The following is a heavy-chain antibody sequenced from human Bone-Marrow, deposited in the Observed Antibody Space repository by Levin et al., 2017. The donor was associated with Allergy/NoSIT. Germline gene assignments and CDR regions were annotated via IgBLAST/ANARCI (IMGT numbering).Heavy chain of an antibody. CDR1: GFTLSSYS. Sequence: PGGSLRLSCAASGFTLSSYSMNWVRQAPGKGLEWVSFISSSSSTIYYADSVMGRLTLSRDNALSSVYLQMNSLRDDEAAVYYCARDRCSSTSCQFDNWGKGTLVTV. CDR3: ARDRCSSTSCQFDN. D-gene: IGHD2-2*01. V-gene: IGHV3-48*02. J-gene: IGHJ4*02. CDR2: ISSSSSTI.